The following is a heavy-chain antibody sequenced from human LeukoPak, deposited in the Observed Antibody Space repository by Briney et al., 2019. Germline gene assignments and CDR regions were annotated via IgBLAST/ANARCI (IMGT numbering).Heavy chain of an antibody. V-gene: IGHV4-59*01. Sequence: PSETLSLTCTVSGGSISTYYWSWIRQPPGKGLEWIAYIYYSGTTDYNPSLKSRVTITLDTSKNQFSLKLNSVTAADTAVYYCARGLSGYSYGYYFDYWGQGSLVTVSS. D-gene: IGHD5-18*01. CDR2: IYYSGTT. J-gene: IGHJ4*02. CDR1: GGSISTYY. CDR3: ARGLSGYSYGYYFDY.